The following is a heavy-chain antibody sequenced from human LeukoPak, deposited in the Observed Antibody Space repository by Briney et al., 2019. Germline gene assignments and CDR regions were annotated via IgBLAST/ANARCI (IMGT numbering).Heavy chain of an antibody. V-gene: IGHV1-58*02. Sequence: SVKVSCKASGLTFTSSSIQWIRQARGQRLEWIGWIVGDSTDTYYAQRFQERVTIARDMSTSTAYLELSSLRSEDTAVYYCAADPDTTMAFDCWGQGTLVTVSS. CDR3: AADPDTTMAFDC. CDR2: IVGDSTDT. D-gene: IGHD5-18*01. J-gene: IGHJ4*02. CDR1: GLTFTSSS.